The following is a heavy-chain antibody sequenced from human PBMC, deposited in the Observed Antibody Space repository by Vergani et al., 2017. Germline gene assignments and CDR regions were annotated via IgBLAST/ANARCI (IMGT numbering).Heavy chain of an antibody. CDR3: ARDSEDQLHGSSSYFSWFDP. CDR1: GYTFTGYY. D-gene: IGHD6-6*01. V-gene: IGHV1-2*02. Sequence: QVQLVQSGAEVKKPGASVKVSCKASGYTFTGYYMHWVRQAPGQGLEWMGWINPNSGGTNYAQKFQGRVTMTRDTSISTAYMELSSLRSEDTAVYYCARDSEDQLHGSSSYFSWFDPWGQGTLVTVSS. CDR2: INPNSGGT. J-gene: IGHJ5*02.